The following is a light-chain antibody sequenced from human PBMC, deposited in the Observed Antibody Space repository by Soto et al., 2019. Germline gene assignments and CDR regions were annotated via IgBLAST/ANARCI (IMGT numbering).Light chain of an antibody. V-gene: IGKV1-5*01. CDR1: QNIINY. CDR2: VAS. J-gene: IGKJ1*01. CDR3: QQYNSYSEA. Sequence: DIQMTQSPSSLAASFCDSVPSXSRASQNIINYLNWYQQKPGKAPQLLIYVASRLESGVPSRFSGSGSGTEFTLTISSLQPDDFATYYCQQYNSYSEAFGQGTKVDIK.